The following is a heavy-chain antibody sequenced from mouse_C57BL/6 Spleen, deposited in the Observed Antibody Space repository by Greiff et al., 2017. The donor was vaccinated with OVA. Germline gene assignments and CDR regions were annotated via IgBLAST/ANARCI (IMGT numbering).Heavy chain of an antibody. J-gene: IGHJ3*01. V-gene: IGHV1-7*01. CDR3: ARNYYGSSYGFAY. CDR1: GYTFTSYW. CDR2: INPSSGYP. Sequence: QVQLQQSGAELAKPGASVKLSCKASGYTFTSYWMHWVKQRPGQGLEWIGYINPSSGYPKYNQKFKDKATLTADKSSSTAYMQLSSLTYEDSAVYYCARNYYGSSYGFAYWGQGTLVTVS. D-gene: IGHD1-1*01.